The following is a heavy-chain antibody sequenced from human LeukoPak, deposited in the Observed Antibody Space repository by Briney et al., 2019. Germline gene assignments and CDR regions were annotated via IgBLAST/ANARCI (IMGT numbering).Heavy chain of an antibody. CDR2: LHYGVTT. CDR3: VRGRGDS. CDR1: GDSISSTSYF. D-gene: IGHD3-16*01. Sequence: SETLSLTCTVSGDSISSTSYFWGWVRQPPGEGLEWIALLHYGVTTYYSPSLKSRVTMSVGRSNNEFSLTLNSVTAADTAVYWCVRGRGDSWGQGTLVTVSS. J-gene: IGHJ4*02. V-gene: IGHV4-39*07.